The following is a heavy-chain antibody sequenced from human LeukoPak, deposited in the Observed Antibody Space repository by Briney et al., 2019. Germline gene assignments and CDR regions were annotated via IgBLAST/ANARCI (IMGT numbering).Heavy chain of an antibody. V-gene: IGHV3-23*01. CDR2: ISGSGGST. Sequence: PGGSLRLPCAASGFTFSSYAMSWVRQAPGKGLEWVSAISGSGGSTYYADSVKGRFTISRDNSKNTLYLQMNSLRAEDTAVYYCAKDRGVIAAAGNWFDPWGQGTLVTVSS. J-gene: IGHJ5*02. CDR3: AKDRGVIAAAGNWFDP. D-gene: IGHD6-13*01. CDR1: GFTFSSYA.